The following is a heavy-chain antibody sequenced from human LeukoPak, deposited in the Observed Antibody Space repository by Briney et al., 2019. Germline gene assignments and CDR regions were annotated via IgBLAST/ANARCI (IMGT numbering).Heavy chain of an antibody. J-gene: IGHJ4*02. CDR3: ARDLNREDFDY. CDR1: GFTFSSYA. CDR2: IWLDGSAT. D-gene: IGHD1-14*01. Sequence: GGSLRLSCAASGFTFSSYAMSWVRQAPGKGPEWVAIIWLDGSATYYGDSVKGRFTISRDNSNNTLYLQMSSLRVEDTAVYYCARDLNREDFDYWGQGTLVVVSS. V-gene: IGHV3-33*08.